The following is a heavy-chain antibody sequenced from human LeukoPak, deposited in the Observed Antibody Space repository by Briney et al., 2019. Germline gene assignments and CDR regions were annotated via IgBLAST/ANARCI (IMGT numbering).Heavy chain of an antibody. J-gene: IGHJ5*02. CDR3: ARDYGDYVRINWFDP. CDR2: INPSGGST. CDR1: GYTFTSYY. V-gene: IGHV1-46*01. Sequence: APVKVSCKASGYTFTSYYMHWVRQAPGQGLEWMGIINPSGGSTSYAQKFQGRVTMTRDTSTSTVYMELSSLRSEDTAVYYCARDYGDYVRINWFDPWGQGTLVTVSS. D-gene: IGHD4-17*01.